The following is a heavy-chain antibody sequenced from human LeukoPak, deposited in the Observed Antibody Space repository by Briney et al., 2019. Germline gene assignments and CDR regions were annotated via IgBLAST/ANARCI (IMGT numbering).Heavy chain of an antibody. V-gene: IGHV4-34*01. Sequence: XLEWIGEINHSGSTNYNPSLKSRVTISVDTSKNQFSLKLSSVTAADTAVYYCARTDYTNWFDPWGQGTLVTVSS. J-gene: IGHJ5*02. CDR2: INHSGST. D-gene: IGHD2-2*02. CDR3: ARTDYTNWFDP.